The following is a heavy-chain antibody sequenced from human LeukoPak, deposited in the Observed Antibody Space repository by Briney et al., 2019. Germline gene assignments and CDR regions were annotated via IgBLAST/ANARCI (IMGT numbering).Heavy chain of an antibody. CDR2: IWYDGSNK. V-gene: IGHV3-33*06. J-gene: IGHJ6*03. D-gene: IGHD4-17*01. Sequence: PGGSLRLSCAASGFTFSSYGMHWVRQAPGKGLEWVAVIWYDGSNKYYADSVKGRFTISRDNSKNTLYLQMNSLRAEGTAVYYCAKDLWPGDYVWYYYMDAWGKGTTVTVSS. CDR1: GFTFSSYG. CDR3: AKDLWPGDYVWYYYMDA.